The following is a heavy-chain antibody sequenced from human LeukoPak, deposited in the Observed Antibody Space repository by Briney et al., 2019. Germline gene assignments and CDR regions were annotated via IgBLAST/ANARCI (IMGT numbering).Heavy chain of an antibody. V-gene: IGHV3-74*01. D-gene: IGHD4-17*01. CDR2: INSDGSST. J-gene: IGHJ2*01. Sequence: GGSLRLSCAASGFTFSSYWMHWVRQAPGKGLVWVSRINSDGSSTSYADSAKGRFTISRDNAKNTLYLQMNSLRAEDTAVYYCARPHDYGDYDWYFDLWGRGTLVTVSS. CDR1: GFTFSSYW. CDR3: ARPHDYGDYDWYFDL.